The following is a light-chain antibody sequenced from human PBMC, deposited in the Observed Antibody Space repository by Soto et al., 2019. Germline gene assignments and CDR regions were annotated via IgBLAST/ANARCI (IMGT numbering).Light chain of an antibody. CDR1: QSVSSD. V-gene: IGKV3D-15*01. CDR2: GPS. J-gene: IGKJ1*01. CDR3: QQYDNWPQT. Sequence: IVITLSPASLSVSAGAGATLSCRASQSVSSDLAWYQHKPGQALTLLIYGPSTRATGIPARFTRGVYRTEFTRTISSLQSVDFAVYYCQQYDNWPQTFEKGTKVDIK.